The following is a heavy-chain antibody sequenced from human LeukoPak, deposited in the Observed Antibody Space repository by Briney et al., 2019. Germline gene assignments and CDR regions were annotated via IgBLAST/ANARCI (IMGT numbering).Heavy chain of an antibody. D-gene: IGHD5-18*01. Sequence: PGGSLRLSCTASGLTLGGHDMHWVRQTTGEGLEWVAAVSSGHHAFYAGSVKGRFTVSREDAKNSLYLQMNSLRAGDTAAYYCVREARGYHYTYFDYRGQGCLVTVCS. J-gene: IGHJ4*02. CDR3: VREARGYHYTYFDY. CDR2: VSSGHHA. CDR1: GLTLGGHD. V-gene: IGHV3-13*01.